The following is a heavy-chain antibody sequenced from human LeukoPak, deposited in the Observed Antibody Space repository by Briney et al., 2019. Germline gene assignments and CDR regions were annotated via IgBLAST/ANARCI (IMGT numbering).Heavy chain of an antibody. J-gene: IGHJ3*02. Sequence: PSDTLSLTCVVSGYSISSSNWWGWIRQPPGKGLEWIGYIYYSGSIYYNPSLKSRVTMSVDTSKNQFSLKLSSVTAVDTAVYYCARKGPGTTDDAFDIWGQGTMVTVSS. CDR3: ARKGPGTTDDAFDI. D-gene: IGHD1-7*01. V-gene: IGHV4-28*05. CDR1: GYSISSSNW. CDR2: IYYSGSI.